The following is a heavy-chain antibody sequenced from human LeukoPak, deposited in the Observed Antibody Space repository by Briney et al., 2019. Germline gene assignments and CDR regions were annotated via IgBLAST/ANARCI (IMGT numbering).Heavy chain of an antibody. CDR2: IWYDGSNK. J-gene: IGHJ4*02. CDR1: GFTFSSYG. V-gene: IGHV3-33*01. CDR3: ARAPSRYFDRYYFDY. D-gene: IGHD3-9*01. Sequence: PGRSLRLSCAASGFTFSSYGMHWVRQAPGKGLEWVAVIWYDGSNKYYADSVKGRFTISRDNSKNTLYLQMNSLRAEDTAVYYCARAPSRYFDRYYFDYWGQGTLVTVSS.